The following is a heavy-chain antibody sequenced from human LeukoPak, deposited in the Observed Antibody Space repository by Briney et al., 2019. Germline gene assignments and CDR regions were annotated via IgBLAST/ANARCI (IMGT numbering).Heavy chain of an antibody. CDR1: GFTFSGSD. V-gene: IGHV3-73*01. CDR2: IRNKINNYAT. D-gene: IGHD3-22*01. Sequence: PGGSLRLSCAASGFTFSGSDIQWVRQASGKGLEWVARIRNKINNYATVFAASVRGRFTISRDDSKNMAYLQMDSLKTEDTAVYYCTRLDYESSGYVIPVPYWGQGTLVTVSS. CDR3: TRLDYESSGYVIPVPY. J-gene: IGHJ4*02.